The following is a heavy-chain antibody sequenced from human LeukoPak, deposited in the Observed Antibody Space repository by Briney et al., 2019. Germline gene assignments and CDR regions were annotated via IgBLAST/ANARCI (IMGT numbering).Heavy chain of an antibody. CDR1: GGSISSSSYY. Sequence: SETLSLTCTVSGGSISSSSYYWGWIHQPPGKGLEWIGSIYYSGSTYYNPSLKSRVTISVDTSKNQFSLKVNSMTAADTAIFYCARLGELGKAHYFDYWGQGTLVTVSS. CDR3: ARLGELGKAHYFDY. CDR2: IYYSGST. J-gene: IGHJ4*02. D-gene: IGHD7-27*01. V-gene: IGHV4-39*01.